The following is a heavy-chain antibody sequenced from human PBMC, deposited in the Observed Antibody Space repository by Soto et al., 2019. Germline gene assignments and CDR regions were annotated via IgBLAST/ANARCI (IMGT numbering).Heavy chain of an antibody. V-gene: IGHV4-59*08. CDR2: IYYSGST. CDR1: GGSISRYY. Sequence: VQLQESGPGLVKPSETLSLTCTVSGGSISRYYWSWIRQPPGKGLELIGYIYYSGSTNYNPSRKSRVAISVDTSKTQCSLRLSSVTVAVTAVYYCARGGDYGDYFDAFDIWGQGTMVTVSS. CDR3: ARGGDYGDYFDAFDI. D-gene: IGHD4-17*01. J-gene: IGHJ3*02.